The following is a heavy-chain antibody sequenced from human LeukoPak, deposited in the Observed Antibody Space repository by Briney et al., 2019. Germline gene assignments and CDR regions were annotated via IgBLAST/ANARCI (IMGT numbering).Heavy chain of an antibody. J-gene: IGHJ4*02. CDR2: ISGSGGST. D-gene: IGHD6-19*01. V-gene: IGHV3-23*01. CDR1: GFTFSSYA. CDR3: AKDTSIAVAGTVDY. Sequence: PGGSLRLSCAASGFTFSSYAMSWVRQAPGKGLEWVSAISGSGGSTYYADSVKGRFTISRDNAKNSLYLQMNSLRAEDTALYYCAKDTSIAVAGTVDYWGQGTLVTVSS.